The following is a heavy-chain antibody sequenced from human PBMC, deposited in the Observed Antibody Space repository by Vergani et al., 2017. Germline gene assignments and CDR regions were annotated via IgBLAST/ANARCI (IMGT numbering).Heavy chain of an antibody. Sequence: EVQLVESGGGLIQPGGSLRLSCAASGFTVSSNYMSWVRQAPGKGLEWVSVIYSGGSTYYADSVKGRFTISRDNSKNTLYLQMNSLRAEDTAVYYCAKRYFAGKYSSGWNWFDPWGQGTLVTVSS. CDR3: AKRYFAGKYSSGWNWFDP. J-gene: IGHJ5*02. CDR2: IYSGGST. CDR1: GFTVSSNY. D-gene: IGHD6-19*01. V-gene: IGHV3-53*01.